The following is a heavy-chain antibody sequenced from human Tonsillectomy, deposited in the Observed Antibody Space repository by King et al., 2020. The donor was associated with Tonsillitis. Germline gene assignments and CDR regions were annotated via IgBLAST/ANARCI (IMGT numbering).Heavy chain of an antibody. J-gene: IGHJ4*02. CDR2: ISYDGSNK. D-gene: IGHD3-22*01. Sequence: VQLVESGGGVVQPGRSLRLSCAASGFTFSSYAIHWVRQAPGKGLEWVAGISYDGSNKYYADSVKGRFTISRDNSKNTLYLQMNSLRAEDTAVYYCARGDYDSSGYYFDYWGQGTLVTVSS. CDR3: ARGDYDSSGYYFDY. CDR1: GFTFSSYA. V-gene: IGHV3-30-3*01.